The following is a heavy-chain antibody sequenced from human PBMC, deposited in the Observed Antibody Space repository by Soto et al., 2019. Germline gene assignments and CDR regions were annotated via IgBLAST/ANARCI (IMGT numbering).Heavy chain of an antibody. CDR1: GFTFSSYA. J-gene: IGHJ6*02. CDR3: ARSRRTVLRFLEWSPLDV. V-gene: IGHV3-30-3*01. CDR2: ISYDGSNK. D-gene: IGHD3-3*01. Sequence: PGGSLRLSCAASGFTFSSYAMHWVRQAPGKGLEWVAVISYDGSNKYYADSVKGRFTISRDNSKNTLYLQMNSLRAEDTAVYYCARSRRTVLRFLEWSPLDVWGQGTTVTVSS.